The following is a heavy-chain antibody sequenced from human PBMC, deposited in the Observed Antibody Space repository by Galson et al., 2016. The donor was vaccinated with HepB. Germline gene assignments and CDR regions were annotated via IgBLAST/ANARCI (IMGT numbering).Heavy chain of an antibody. V-gene: IGHV3-30-3*01. Sequence: SLRLSCAASGFTFSSSAMHWVRQAPGKGLEWVAVISFGGSNKYYADSVKGRFTISRDNSKNTLYLQMNSLRAEDTAVYYCARAPLEMATIQRGYFDYWGQGTLVTVSS. D-gene: IGHD5-24*01. CDR2: ISFGGSNK. CDR3: ARAPLEMATIQRGYFDY. J-gene: IGHJ4*02. CDR1: GFTFSSSA.